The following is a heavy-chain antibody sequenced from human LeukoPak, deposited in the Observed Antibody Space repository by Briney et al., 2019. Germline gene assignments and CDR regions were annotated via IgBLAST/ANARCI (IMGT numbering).Heavy chain of an antibody. Sequence: GASVKVSCKASGYTFTSYYMHWVRQAPGQGLEWMGIINPSGGSTSYAQKFQGRVTMTRDTSTSTVYMELSSLRSEDTAAYYCAREESPRYSSSWYNYWGQGTLVTVSS. D-gene: IGHD6-13*01. CDR1: GYTFTSYY. J-gene: IGHJ4*02. CDR2: INPSGGST. V-gene: IGHV1-46*01. CDR3: AREESPRYSSSWYNY.